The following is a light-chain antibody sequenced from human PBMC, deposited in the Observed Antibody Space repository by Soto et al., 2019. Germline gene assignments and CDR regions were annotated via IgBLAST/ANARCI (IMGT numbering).Light chain of an antibody. V-gene: IGKV1-39*01. CDR3: QLTYCLSIT. CDR1: QSISSY. Sequence: QVSLSLCCLSASIGDRVTSTCRSSQSISSYLHWYHQKPGKAPTLLIYAASSLQSGVPSRFSGSGSGTEFTLTIYSLQPEDCATYCSQLTYCLSITSCQGTRLEIK. CDR2: AAS. J-gene: IGKJ5*01.